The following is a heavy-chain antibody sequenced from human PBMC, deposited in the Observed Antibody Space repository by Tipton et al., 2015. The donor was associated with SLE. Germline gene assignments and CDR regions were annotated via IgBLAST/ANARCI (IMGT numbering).Heavy chain of an antibody. CDR3: AGTITVTDDAFDI. CDR2: ISGSGGST. CDR1: GFTFSSYA. J-gene: IGHJ3*02. V-gene: IGHV3-23*01. Sequence: SLRLSCAASGFTFSSYAMSWVRQAPGKGLEWVSAISGSGGSTYYADSVKGRFTISRDNSKNTLYLQMNSLRAEDTAVYYCAGTITVTDDAFDIWGQGTTVTVSS. D-gene: IGHD4-17*01.